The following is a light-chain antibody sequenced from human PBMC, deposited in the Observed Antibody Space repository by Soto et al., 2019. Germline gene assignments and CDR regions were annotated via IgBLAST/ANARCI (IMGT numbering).Light chain of an antibody. CDR1: QSVSRN. Sequence: EIVLTHSPATLSCAGVDRATLSCRASQSVSRNLAWYQQKPGQAPRLLIYSSSIRAAGIPARFSGSASGTEFTLTISNLQSEDFAVYYCQQYDDWQTFGQGTKVDIK. J-gene: IGKJ1*01. CDR2: SSS. V-gene: IGKV3-15*01. CDR3: QQYDDWQT.